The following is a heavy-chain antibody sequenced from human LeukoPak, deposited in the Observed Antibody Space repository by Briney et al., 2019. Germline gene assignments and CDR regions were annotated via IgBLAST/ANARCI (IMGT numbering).Heavy chain of an antibody. CDR3: AREGSSFDLLTTNYNRWFDP. V-gene: IGHV4-61*01. J-gene: IGHJ5*02. CDR2: IYTTGTS. D-gene: IGHD3-9*01. Sequence: SETLSLTCTVSGISVSIAHYHWNWIRQPPGKGLEWIGNIYTTGTSRYNPSLKSRVSISLDTSNNLVSLKLTSVTAADTAVYYCAREGSSFDLLTTNYNRWFDPWGQGTPVTVSS. CDR1: GISVSIAHYH.